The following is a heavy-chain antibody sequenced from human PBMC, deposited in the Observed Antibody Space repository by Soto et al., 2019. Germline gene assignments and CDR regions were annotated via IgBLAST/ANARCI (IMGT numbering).Heavy chain of an antibody. D-gene: IGHD1-1*01. CDR1: GYTFTIYD. CDR2: MNPKGGNP. V-gene: IGHV1-8*01. CDR3: ARERTVTTSMDV. Sequence: QVQLVQSGAEVKKPGASVKVSCKASGYTFTIYDINWVGQATGQGLEWMGWMNPKGGNPGHAQKFQGRGTMTRNRSRSTAYMELSSQRSEDTAVYDCARERTVTTSMDVWGQGTTVTVSS. J-gene: IGHJ6*02.